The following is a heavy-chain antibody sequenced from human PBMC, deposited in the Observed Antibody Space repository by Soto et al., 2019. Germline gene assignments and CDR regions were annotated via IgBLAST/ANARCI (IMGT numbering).Heavy chain of an antibody. CDR1: GGSISSSSYY. CDR2: IYYSGST. D-gene: IGHD3-22*01. Sequence: QLQLQESGPGLVKPSETLSLTCTVSGGSISSSSYYWGWIRQPPGKGLEWIGSIYYSGSTYYNPSLKSRVTISVDTSKNQFSLKLSSVTAADTAVYYCARHGDYYDSSGYYEGLWGQGTMVTVSS. CDR3: ARHGDYYDSSGYYEGL. V-gene: IGHV4-39*01. J-gene: IGHJ3*01.